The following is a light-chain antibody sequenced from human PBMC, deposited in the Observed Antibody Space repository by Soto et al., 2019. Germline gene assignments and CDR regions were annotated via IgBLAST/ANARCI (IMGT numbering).Light chain of an antibody. V-gene: IGKV3-11*01. CDR3: QQYSQWPLYT. CDR1: ESINSNY. Sequence: EIVLTQSPGTLSLSPGERVTLSCRASESINSNYLAWYQQSPGQAPRLLIYDASNRATGIPARFSGSGSGTDFTLTISSLEPEDFAVYYCQQYSQWPLYTFGQGTKVDIK. J-gene: IGKJ2*01. CDR2: DAS.